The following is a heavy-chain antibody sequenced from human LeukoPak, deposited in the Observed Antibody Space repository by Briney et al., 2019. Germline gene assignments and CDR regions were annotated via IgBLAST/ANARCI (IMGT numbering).Heavy chain of an antibody. CDR2: ISSSSSYI. D-gene: IGHD4-11*01. CDR1: GFTFSSYS. Sequence: GGSLRLSCAASGFTFSSYSMNWARQAPGKGLEWVSSISSSSSYIYYADSVKGRFTISRDNAKNSLYLQMNSLRAEDTAVYYCAGGGYSNYYYYYGMDVWGQGTTVTVSS. J-gene: IGHJ6*02. V-gene: IGHV3-21*01. CDR3: AGGGYSNYYYYYGMDV.